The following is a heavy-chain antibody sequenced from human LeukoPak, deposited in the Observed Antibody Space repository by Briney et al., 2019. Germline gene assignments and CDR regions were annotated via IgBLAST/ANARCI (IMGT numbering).Heavy chain of an antibody. V-gene: IGHV4-34*01. J-gene: IGHJ4*02. CDR3: ARESKGGIAVAGTDY. D-gene: IGHD6-19*01. CDR1: GGSFSGYY. Sequence: PSETLSLTCAVYGGSFSGYYWSWIRQPPGKGLEWIGEITHSGSTNYNPSLKSRVTISVDTSKNQFSLKLSSVTAADTAVYYCARESKGGIAVAGTDYWGQGTLVTVSS. CDR2: ITHSGST.